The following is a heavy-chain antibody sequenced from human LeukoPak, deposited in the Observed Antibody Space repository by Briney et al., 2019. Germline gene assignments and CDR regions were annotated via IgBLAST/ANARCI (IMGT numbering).Heavy chain of an antibody. J-gene: IGHJ4*02. CDR2: INHSGST. V-gene: IGHV4-34*01. CDR3: AREAPYYDSSGYYYPFDY. D-gene: IGHD3-22*01. CDR1: GGSFSGYY. Sequence: SETLSLTCAVYGGSFSGYYWSWIRQPPGKGLEWIGEINHSGSTNYNPSLKSRVTISVDTSKNQFSLKLSSVTAADTAVYYCAREAPYYDSSGYYYPFDYWGQGTLVTVSS.